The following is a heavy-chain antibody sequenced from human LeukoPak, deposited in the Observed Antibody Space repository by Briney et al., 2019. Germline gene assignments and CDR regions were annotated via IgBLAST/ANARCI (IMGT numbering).Heavy chain of an antibody. J-gene: IGHJ3*02. Sequence: GGSLRLSCAASGFTLNKYGMHWVRQAPGKGLEWVAVISSGGTDKYYADSVKGRFTISRDNSMNTLYLQMNSLRAEDTAVYYCARGPFTYYYDSNGSSDVFDIWGQGTMVTVSS. D-gene: IGHD3-22*01. CDR3: ARGPFTYYYDSNGSSDVFDI. V-gene: IGHV3-30*03. CDR2: ISSGGTDK. CDR1: GFTLNKYG.